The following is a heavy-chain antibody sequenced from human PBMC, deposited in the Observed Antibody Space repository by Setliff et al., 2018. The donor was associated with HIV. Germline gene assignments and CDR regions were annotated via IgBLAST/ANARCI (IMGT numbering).Heavy chain of an antibody. V-gene: IGHV4-4*02. CDR3: AKISRGTVVRETFIIGYFDY. J-gene: IGHJ4*02. CDR2: IYHSGTT. D-gene: IGHD3-10*01. CDR1: GGAIDDINW. Sequence: SETLSLTCAVSGGAIDDINWWNWVRQSPGNGLEWIGEIYHSGTTNYNPSLKSRVTISVGKSKNQFSLKLSSVTAADTALYYCAKISRGTVVRETFIIGYFDYWGQGTLVTVSS.